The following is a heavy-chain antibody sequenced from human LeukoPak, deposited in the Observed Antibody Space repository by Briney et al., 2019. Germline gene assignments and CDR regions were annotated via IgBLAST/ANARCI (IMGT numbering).Heavy chain of an antibody. J-gene: IGHJ4*02. CDR3: AKGYYGYVWGSYYFDY. CDR1: GFTFSSYA. D-gene: IGHD3-16*01. V-gene: IGHV3-23*01. Sequence: GGSLRLSCAASGFTFSSYAMSWVRQAPGKGLEWVSAISGSGGSTYYADSVKGRFPISRDNSRDTLYLQMNSLRAEDTAVYYCAKGYYGYVWGSYYFDYWGQGTLVTVSS. CDR2: ISGSGGST.